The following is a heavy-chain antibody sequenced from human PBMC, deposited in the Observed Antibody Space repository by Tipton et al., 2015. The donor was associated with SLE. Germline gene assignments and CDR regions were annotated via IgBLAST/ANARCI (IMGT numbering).Heavy chain of an antibody. CDR3: ARHVEYSSSLGAY. CDR1: GGSIGSDPSY. CDR2: ITYGGST. J-gene: IGHJ4*02. V-gene: IGHV4-39*07. Sequence: LRLSCTVSGGSIGSDPSYWDWIRQPPGKGLEWIGTITYGGSTYYNPSLKSRISISSDMSKNQFSLKLTSVTAADTAIYYCARHVEYSSSLGAYWGQGTLVTVSS. D-gene: IGHD5-12*01.